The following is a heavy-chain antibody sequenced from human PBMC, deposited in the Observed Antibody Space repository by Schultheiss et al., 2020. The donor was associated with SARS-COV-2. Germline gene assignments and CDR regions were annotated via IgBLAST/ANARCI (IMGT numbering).Heavy chain of an antibody. J-gene: IGHJ6*02. CDR2: IYSGGST. CDR1: GFTVSSNY. CDR3: AREESGGSCYSSCYYGMDV. D-gene: IGHD2-15*01. Sequence: GGSLRLSCAASGFTVSSNYMSWVRQAPGKGLEWVSVIYSGGSTYYADSVKGRFTISRDNSKNTLYLQMNSLRAEDTAVYYCAREESGGSCYSSCYYGMDVWGQGTTVTVSS. V-gene: IGHV3-66*01.